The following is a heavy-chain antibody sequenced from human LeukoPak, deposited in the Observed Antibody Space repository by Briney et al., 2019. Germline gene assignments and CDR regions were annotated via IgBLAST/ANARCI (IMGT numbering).Heavy chain of an antibody. CDR3: AKGLGANIGGD. J-gene: IGHJ4*02. V-gene: IGHV3-74*01. D-gene: IGHD3-16*01. CDR2: INSDGSSR. Sequence: TGGSLRLSRAASEFNISSYWMHWVRQAPGKGLVWVSRINSDGSSRSYADSVKGRFTISRDNAKNTLYLQMNSLRAEDTAVYYCAKGLGANIGGDWGQGTLVTVSS. CDR1: EFNISSYW.